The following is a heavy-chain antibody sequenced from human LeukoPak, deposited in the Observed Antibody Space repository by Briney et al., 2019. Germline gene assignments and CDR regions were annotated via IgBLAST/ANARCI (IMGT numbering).Heavy chain of an antibody. CDR3: ARVGDEVAYTRGYLDY. D-gene: IGHD3-16*01. V-gene: IGHV3-53*04. CDR2: IYMGGNT. Sequence: AGGSLRLSCAASGFSVSSHDMSWVHQAPGKGLEWVSVIYMGGNTFYADSVKGRFTISRHTSKNTLYLQMNSLRAEDTAVYYCARVGDEVAYTRGYLDYWGQGTLVTVSS. CDR1: GFSVSSHD. J-gene: IGHJ4*02.